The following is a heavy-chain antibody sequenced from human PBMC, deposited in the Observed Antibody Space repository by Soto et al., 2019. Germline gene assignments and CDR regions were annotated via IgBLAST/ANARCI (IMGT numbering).Heavy chain of an antibody. CDR1: GFTFRTYW. D-gene: IGHD6-6*01. V-gene: IGHV3-7*01. J-gene: IGHJ4*02. Sequence: EVQLVESGGGLVQPGGSLRLSCTASGFTFRTYWMNWVRQAPGKGLEWVASIKGDGSEKYYVDPGKGRFSISRDNARNSLYLQMNSLRAEDTAVYYCATSLIRGQGALVTVSS. CDR3: ATSLI. CDR2: IKGDGSEK.